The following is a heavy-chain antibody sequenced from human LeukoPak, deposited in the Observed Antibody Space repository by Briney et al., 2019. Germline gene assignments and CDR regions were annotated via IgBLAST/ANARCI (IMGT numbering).Heavy chain of an antibody. CDR1: GGSISSYY. CDR3: ARAGVVGATNRPYYYYGMDV. CDR2: IYYSGST. V-gene: IGHV4-59*08. J-gene: IGHJ6*02. D-gene: IGHD1-26*01. Sequence: SETLSLTCTVSGGSISSYYWSWIRQPPGKGLEWIGYIYYSGSTNYNPSLKSRVTISVGTSENQFSLKLSSVTAADTAVYYCARAGVVGATNRPYYYYGMDVWGQGTTVTVSS.